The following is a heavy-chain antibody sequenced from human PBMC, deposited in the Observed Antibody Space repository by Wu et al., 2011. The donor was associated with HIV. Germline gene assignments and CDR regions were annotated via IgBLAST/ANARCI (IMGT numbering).Heavy chain of an antibody. CDR2: PNSGGT. D-gene: IGHD2-15*01. Sequence: PNSGGTNYAQKFQGRVTMTRDTSISTAFMELRSLRSDDTAVYYCARGVVVAATRSFDLWGRGTLVTVSS. J-gene: IGHJ2*01. V-gene: IGHV1-2*02. CDR3: ARGVVVAATRSFDL.